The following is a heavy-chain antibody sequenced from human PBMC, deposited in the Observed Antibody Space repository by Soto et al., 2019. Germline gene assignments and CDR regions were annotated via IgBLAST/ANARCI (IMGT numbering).Heavy chain of an antibody. CDR1: GFTFSTYA. Sequence: EVQLLQSGGGLVQPGGSLRLSCAASGFTFSTYAMSWVRQAPGKGLEWVSTITGSGGSTFYADSVKGRFTISRDNSKNTLYLQMSFLRAEDTAVYYCAKDYYDFWSGPSGPGGIWGQGTLVTVSS. D-gene: IGHD3-3*01. V-gene: IGHV3-23*01. CDR2: ITGSGGST. CDR3: AKDYYDFWSGPSGPGGI. J-gene: IGHJ4*02.